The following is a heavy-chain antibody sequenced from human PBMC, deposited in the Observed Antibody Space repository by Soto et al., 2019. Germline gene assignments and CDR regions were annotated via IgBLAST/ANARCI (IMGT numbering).Heavy chain of an antibody. CDR2: IYYSGST. CDR1: GGSISSSSYY. D-gene: IGHD6-19*01. Sequence: ETLSLTCTVSGGSISSSSYYWGWIRQPPGKGLEWIGSIYYSGSTYYNPSLKSRVTISVDTSKNQFSLKLSSVTAADTAVYYCARRLIEAVAGTRDFDYWGQGTLVTVS. V-gene: IGHV4-39*01. J-gene: IGHJ4*02. CDR3: ARRLIEAVAGTRDFDY.